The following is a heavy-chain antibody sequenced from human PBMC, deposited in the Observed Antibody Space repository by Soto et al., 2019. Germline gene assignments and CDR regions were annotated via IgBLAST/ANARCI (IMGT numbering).Heavy chain of an antibody. J-gene: IGHJ6*02. V-gene: IGHV5-51*01. CDR3: ARXXHSYSLNYYRGMDV. CDR1: GYNFATDW. Sequence: SLKISCKGSGYNFATDWIGWVRQMPGKGLEWMGIIYPADSDTRYSPSSQGQVTISADKSISTAYLQWSSLKASDTAMYFCARXXHSYSLNYYRGMDVXGXGTTVTVSS. D-gene: IGHD5-18*01. CDR2: IYPADSDT.